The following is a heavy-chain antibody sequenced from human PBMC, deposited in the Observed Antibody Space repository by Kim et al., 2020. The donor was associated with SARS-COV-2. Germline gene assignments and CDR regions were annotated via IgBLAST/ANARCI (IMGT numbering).Heavy chain of an antibody. D-gene: IGHD5-18*01. Sequence: AQVLQGRVTMTRDTAKNTAYMEMSSLRSEDTAVYYCAALDAAMVDFDFWGQGTLVTVSS. CDR3: AALDAAMVDFDF. V-gene: IGHV1-46*04. J-gene: IGHJ4*02.